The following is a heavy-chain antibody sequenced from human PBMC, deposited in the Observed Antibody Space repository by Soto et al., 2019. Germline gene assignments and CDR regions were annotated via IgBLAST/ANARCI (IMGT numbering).Heavy chain of an antibody. D-gene: IGHD6-13*01. CDR2: IYSGGST. CDR3: ARVTSSSWYREVYYFDY. V-gene: IGHV3-53*01. CDR1: GFTVSSNY. Sequence: GGSLRLSCAASGFTVSSNYMSWVRQAPGKGLEWVSVIYSGGSTYYADSVKGRFTISRDNSKNTLYLQMNSLRAEDTAVYYCARVTSSSWYREVYYFDYWGQGTLVTVSS. J-gene: IGHJ4*02.